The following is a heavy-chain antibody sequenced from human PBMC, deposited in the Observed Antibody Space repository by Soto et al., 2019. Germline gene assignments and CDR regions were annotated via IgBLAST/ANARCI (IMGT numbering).Heavy chain of an antibody. CDR2: IYYSGST. CDR1: GGSISSYY. D-gene: IGHD6-19*01. V-gene: IGHV4-59*01. CDR3: ARTTQWLVPAFDY. J-gene: IGHJ4*02. Sequence: SETLSLTCTVSGGSISSYYWSWIRQLPGKGLEWIGYIYYSGSTNYNPSLKSRVTISVDTSKNQFSLKLSSVTAADTAVYYCARTTQWLVPAFDYWGQGTLVTVSS.